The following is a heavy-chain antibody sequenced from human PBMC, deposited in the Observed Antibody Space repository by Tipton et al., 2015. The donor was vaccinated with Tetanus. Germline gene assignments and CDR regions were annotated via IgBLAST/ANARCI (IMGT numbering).Heavy chain of an antibody. CDR2: ILYGKST. CDR1: GGSVSSGSYY. CDR3: ARIYDYWSGYFDF. D-gene: IGHD3-3*01. V-gene: IGHV4-61*01. J-gene: IGHJ4*02. Sequence: TLSLTCTVSGGSVSSGSYYWSWVRQAPGKGLEYIGYILYGKSTHYNPSLKSRLSMSADPAKNQFSLRLTSVTAADTAVYYCARIYDYWSGYFDFWGEGTLVTVSP.